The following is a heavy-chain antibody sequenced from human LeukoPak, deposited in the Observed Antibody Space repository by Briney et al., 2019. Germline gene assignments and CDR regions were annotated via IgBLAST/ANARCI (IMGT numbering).Heavy chain of an antibody. CDR1: GYSFTSYW. CDR3: ARQGGVVLTSPFDY. D-gene: IGHD3-3*01. Sequence: GESLKISCKGSGYSFTSYWISWVRQMPGKGLGWMGRIDPSDSYTNYSPSFQGHVTISADKSISTAYLQWSSLKASDAAMYCCARQGGVVLTSPFDYWGQGTLVTVSS. V-gene: IGHV5-10-1*01. CDR2: IDPSDSYT. J-gene: IGHJ4*02.